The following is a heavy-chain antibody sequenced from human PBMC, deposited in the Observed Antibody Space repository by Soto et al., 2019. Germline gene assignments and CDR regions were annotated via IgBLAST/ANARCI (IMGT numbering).Heavy chain of an antibody. CDR3: PRVRGSYVRWFDP. Sequence: QVQLVQSGAEVKKPGSSVKVSCKASGGTFSSYAISWVRQAPGQGLEWMGGIIPIFGTANYAQKFQGRVTIPADERTSTAYMELSSLRSEGTAVYYCPRVRGSYVRWFDPWGQGTLVTVSS. CDR2: IIPIFGTA. CDR1: GGTFSSYA. J-gene: IGHJ5*02. V-gene: IGHV1-69*12. D-gene: IGHD5-18*01.